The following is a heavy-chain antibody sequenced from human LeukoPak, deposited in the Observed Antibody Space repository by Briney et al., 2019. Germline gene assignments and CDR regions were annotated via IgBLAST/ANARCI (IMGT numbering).Heavy chain of an antibody. CDR3: AREMHGDYGSGSYYNPPGY. J-gene: IGHJ4*02. V-gene: IGHV4-30-4*08. CDR2: IYYSGST. CDR1: GGSISSGDYY. D-gene: IGHD3-10*01. Sequence: PSQTLSLTCTVSGGSISSGDYYWSWIRQPPGKGLEWIGYIYYSGSTYYNPSLKSRVTISVDTSKNQFSLKLSSVTAADTAVYYCAREMHGDYGSGSYYNPPGYWGQGTLVTVSS.